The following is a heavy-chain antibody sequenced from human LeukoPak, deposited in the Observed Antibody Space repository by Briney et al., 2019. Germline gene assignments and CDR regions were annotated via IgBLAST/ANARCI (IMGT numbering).Heavy chain of an antibody. CDR3: ARDPEAGRIGAFDI. CDR2: VIPIFGTA. Sequence: SVKVSCKASGGTFNSYAINWVRQAPGQGLEWMGGVIPIFGTANYAQKFQGRVTITADESTSTAYMELSSLRSEDTAVYYCARDPEAGRIGAFDIWGQGQWSPSLQ. J-gene: IGHJ3*02. CDR1: GGTFNSYA. V-gene: IGHV1-69*13. D-gene: IGHD1-14*01.